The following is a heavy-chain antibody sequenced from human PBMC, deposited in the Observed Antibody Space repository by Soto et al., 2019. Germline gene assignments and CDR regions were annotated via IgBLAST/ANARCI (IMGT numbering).Heavy chain of an antibody. CDR3: AKDVRGSGSHLNGVSY. J-gene: IGHJ4*02. CDR2: IYSTGTT. Sequence: EVQLVESGGGLIQPGGSLKLSCAASGFTVGNNYMSWVRQAPGKGLEWVSLIYSTGTTKYADSVKGRFTVSRENAKNTLYLKLNSRRAGDTAVYYWAKDVRGSGSHLNGVSYWGQGELVTFSS. V-gene: IGHV3-53*01. CDR1: GFTVGNNY. D-gene: IGHD3-10*01.